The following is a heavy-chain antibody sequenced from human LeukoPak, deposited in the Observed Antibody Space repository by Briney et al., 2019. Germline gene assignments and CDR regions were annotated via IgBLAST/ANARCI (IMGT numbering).Heavy chain of an antibody. CDR3: ARDSPGRYFGY. V-gene: IGHV3-7*03. D-gene: IGHD1-26*01. CDR1: RFTFSSYW. J-gene: IGHJ4*02. CDR2: IKQDGSEK. Sequence: GGSLRLSCAASRFTFSSYWMSWVRQAPGKGLEWVANIKQDGSEKYYVDSVKGRFTIPRDNAKNSLFLQMNSLRAEDTAVYYCARDSPGRYFGYWGQGTLVTVSS.